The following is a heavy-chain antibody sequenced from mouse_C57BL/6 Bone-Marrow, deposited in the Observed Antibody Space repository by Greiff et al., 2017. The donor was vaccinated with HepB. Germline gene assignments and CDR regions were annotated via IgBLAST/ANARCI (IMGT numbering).Heavy chain of an antibody. CDR2: ISGGGGNT. D-gene: IGHD2-3*01. CDR3: ARDGYYPYYFDY. Sequence: EVQVVESGGGLVKPGGSLKLSCAASGFTFSSYTMSWVRQTPEKRLEWVATISGGGGNTYYPDSVKGRVIISRDNAKNTLYLQMSSLRSEDTALYYCARDGYYPYYFDYWGQGTTLTVSS. CDR1: GFTFSSYT. V-gene: IGHV5-9*01. J-gene: IGHJ2*01.